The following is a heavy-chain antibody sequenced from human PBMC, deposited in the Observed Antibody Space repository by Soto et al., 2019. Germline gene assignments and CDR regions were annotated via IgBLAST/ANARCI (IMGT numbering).Heavy chain of an antibody. V-gene: IGHV3-13*01. Sequence: PVGSLRLSCAASGLTFSGYDMHWVRQVTGKGLEWVSAIGADGLTYYLGSVRGRFTISRENAENSVYLQMNNLRPGDTAVYFCARRYCTGAACQGIGYEHWGPGTLVIVSS. CDR1: GLTFSGYD. D-gene: IGHD2-8*02. CDR3: ARRYCTGAACQGIGYEH. J-gene: IGHJ5*02. CDR2: IGADGLT.